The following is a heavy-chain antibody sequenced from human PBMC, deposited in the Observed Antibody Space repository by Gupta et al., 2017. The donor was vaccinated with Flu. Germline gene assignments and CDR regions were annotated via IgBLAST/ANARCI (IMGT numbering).Heavy chain of an antibody. CDR2: ISGSGGST. CDR3: AKIRVMTTITKGHFDY. J-gene: IGHJ4*02. V-gene: IGHV3-23*01. D-gene: IGHD4-17*01. Sequence: SWVRQAPGKGLEWLSTISGSGGSTYYADSVKGRFTISRDNSKNTLYVQMNSLRAEDTAVYYCAKIRVMTTITKGHFDYWGQGTLVTVSS.